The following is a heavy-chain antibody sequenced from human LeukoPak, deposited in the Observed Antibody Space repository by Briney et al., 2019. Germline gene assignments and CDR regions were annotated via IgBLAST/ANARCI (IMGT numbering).Heavy chain of an antibody. D-gene: IGHD3-22*01. CDR1: GYSFTSYW. CDR3: ARQDYYDSSGYYYTLFDY. J-gene: IGHJ4*02. Sequence: GESLKISCKGSGYSFTSYWICWVRQMPGKGLEWMGIIYPGDSDTRYSPSFQGQVTISADKSISTAYLQWSSLKASDTAMYYCARQDYYDSSGYYYTLFDYWGQGTLVTVSS. V-gene: IGHV5-51*01. CDR2: IYPGDSDT.